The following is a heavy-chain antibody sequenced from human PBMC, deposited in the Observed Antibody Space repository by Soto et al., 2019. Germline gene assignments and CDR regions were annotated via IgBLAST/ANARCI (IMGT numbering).Heavy chain of an antibody. D-gene: IGHD3-9*01. CDR1: GYTFTSYG. Sequence: ASVKVSCKASGYTFTSYGISWVRQAPGQGLEWMGWISAYNGNTNYAQKLQGRVTMTTDTSTSTAYMELSSLRSDDTAVYYCARDPWAYYDILTRYYYYYCMDFRGKRTTVTVSS. CDR2: ISAYNGNT. J-gene: IGHJ6*04. CDR3: ARDPWAYYDILTRYYYYYCMDF. V-gene: IGHV1-18*01.